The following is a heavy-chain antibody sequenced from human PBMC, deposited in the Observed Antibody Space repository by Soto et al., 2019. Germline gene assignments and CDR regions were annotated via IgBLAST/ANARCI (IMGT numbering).Heavy chain of an antibody. V-gene: IGHV1-69*01. Sequence: QVQLVQSGAEVKKPGSSVKVSCKASGGTFSSYAISWVRQAPGPGLEWMGGIIPIFGTANYAQKFQGRVTITADASARRAYMELSSLRSEDTAVYYWARDPYSSSPGDYWGQGTLVTVSS. CDR1: GGTFSSYA. CDR2: IIPIFGTA. D-gene: IGHD6-6*01. J-gene: IGHJ4*02. CDR3: ARDPYSSSPGDY.